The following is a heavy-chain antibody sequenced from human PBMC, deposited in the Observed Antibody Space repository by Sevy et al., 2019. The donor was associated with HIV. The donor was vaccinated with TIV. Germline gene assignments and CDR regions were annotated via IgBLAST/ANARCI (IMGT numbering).Heavy chain of an antibody. V-gene: IGHV3-30*18. CDR2: ISYDGSNK. J-gene: IGHJ4*02. CDR1: GFTFSSYG. D-gene: IGHD2-2*01. Sequence: GGSLRLSCVASGFTFSSYGMHWVRQAPGKGLEWVAVISYDGSNKYYADSVKGRFTISRDNSKNTLYLQMNSLRAEDTAVYYCAKTARLYCSSTSCYGEWDYWGQGTLVTVSS. CDR3: AKTARLYCSSTSCYGEWDY.